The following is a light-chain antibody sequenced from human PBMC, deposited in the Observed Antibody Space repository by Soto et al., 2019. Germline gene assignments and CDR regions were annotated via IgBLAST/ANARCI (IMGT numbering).Light chain of an antibody. CDR3: QQYNSYWT. J-gene: IGKJ1*01. V-gene: IGKV1-5*01. CDR1: QSISSW. CDR2: DAS. Sequence: DIQMTQSPSTXSXXVXXXXXXXXRASQSISSWLAWYQQKPGKAPKLLIYDASSLESGVPSRFSGSGSGTEFTLTISSLQPDDFATYYCQQYNSYWTFGQGTKVDIK.